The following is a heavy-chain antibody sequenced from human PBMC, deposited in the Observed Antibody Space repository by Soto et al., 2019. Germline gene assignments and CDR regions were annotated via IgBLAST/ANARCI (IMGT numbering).Heavy chain of an antibody. CDR2: ISAYNGNT. D-gene: IGHD6-19*01. J-gene: IGHJ4*02. V-gene: IGHV1-18*01. CDR3: ARDRPRIEVAGCIDY. CDR1: VYTFTSYG. Sequence: ASVKVSCKASVYTFTSYGISWVRHAPGQGLEWMGWISAYNGNTNYAQKLQGRVTMTTDTSTSTAYMELRSLRSDDTAVYYCARDRPRIEVAGCIDYWGQGTLVTVSS.